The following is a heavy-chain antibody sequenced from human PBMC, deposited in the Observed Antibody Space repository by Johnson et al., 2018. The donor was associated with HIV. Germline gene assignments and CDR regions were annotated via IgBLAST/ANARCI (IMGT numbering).Heavy chain of an antibody. CDR3: ARYEGNYVAFDI. CDR1: AFTFSSYE. D-gene: IGHD1-7*01. V-gene: IGHV3-48*03. CDR2: ISSRATTI. Sequence: VQLVESGGGLVQPGGSLKLSCAASAFTFSSYEMNWVRQAPGKGLEWVSYISSRATTIYYADSVKGRFTISRDNAKNSLYLQMNSLRAEDTAVYYCARYEGNYVAFDIWGQGTMVTVSS. J-gene: IGHJ3*02.